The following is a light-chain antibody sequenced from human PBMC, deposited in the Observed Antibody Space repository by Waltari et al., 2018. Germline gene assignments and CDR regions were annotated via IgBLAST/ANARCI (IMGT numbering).Light chain of an antibody. CDR3: CSYAGRSTLV. CDR2: EVS. J-gene: IGLJ3*02. V-gene: IGLV2-23*02. Sequence: SSNVGASNLISWYQQHPGKAPTLMIFEVSKRPSGVSDRFSGSKSDNTASLTISGLQAEDEAHYYCCSYAGRSTLVFGGGTNLTVL. CDR1: SSNVGASNL.